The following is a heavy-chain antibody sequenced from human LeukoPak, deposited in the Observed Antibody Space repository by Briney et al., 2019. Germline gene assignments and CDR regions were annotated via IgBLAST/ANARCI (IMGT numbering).Heavy chain of an antibody. CDR1: GFTFSSYE. D-gene: IGHD4-17*01. CDR2: ISSSGSTI. Sequence: AGGSLRLSCAASGFTFSSYEMNWVSQARGKGLEWVSYISSSGSTIYYADSVKGRFTISRDNAKNSLYLQMNSLRAEDTAVYYCAREDYGDYDYDYWGQGTLVTVSS. J-gene: IGHJ4*02. V-gene: IGHV3-48*03. CDR3: AREDYGDYDYDY.